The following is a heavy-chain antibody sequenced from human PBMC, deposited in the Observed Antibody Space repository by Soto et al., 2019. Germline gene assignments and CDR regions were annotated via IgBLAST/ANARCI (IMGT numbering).Heavy chain of an antibody. J-gene: IGHJ5*02. CDR3: ARILDCSSTSCYNWFAP. CDR2: ISAYNGNT. Sequence: ASVKVSCKASGYTFTSYGISWVRQAPGQGLEWMGWISAYNGNTNYAQKLQGRVTMTTDTSTSTAYMELRSLRSDDTAVYYCARILDCSSTSCYNWFAPWGQGTLVTVSS. D-gene: IGHD2-2*01. V-gene: IGHV1-18*01. CDR1: GYTFTSYG.